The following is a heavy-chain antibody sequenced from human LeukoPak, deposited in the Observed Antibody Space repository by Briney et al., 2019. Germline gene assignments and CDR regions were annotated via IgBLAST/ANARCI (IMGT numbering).Heavy chain of an antibody. CDR2: IYYRGNT. CDR1: GDSVNNTNYY. D-gene: IGHD6-6*01. V-gene: IGHV4-39*07. CDR3: ARVTYRSSSPFFNF. J-gene: IGHJ4*02. Sequence: SETLSLICNVSGDSVNNTNYYWAWIRQPPGKGLEWIGSIYYRGNTYFNPSLKSRITLSVDSSMNQFSLKLTSVTAADTAMFFCARVTYRSSSPFFNFWGQGTLVTVSS.